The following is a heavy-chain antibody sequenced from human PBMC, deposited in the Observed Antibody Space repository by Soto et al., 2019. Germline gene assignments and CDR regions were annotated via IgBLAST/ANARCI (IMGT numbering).Heavy chain of an antibody. Sequence: SLRLSCAASGFTFRSHGMHRVRQAPGNGLESVAVLSYDGGNEYYADSVKGRFTVSRDNSKNSVYLEMNNLRAEDTAVYFCAKDRCGTLYYDGMDVWGQGTTVTVSS. CDR2: LSYDGGNE. D-gene: IGHD2-15*01. CDR3: AKDRCGTLYYDGMDV. J-gene: IGHJ6*02. V-gene: IGHV3-30*18. CDR1: GFTFRSHG.